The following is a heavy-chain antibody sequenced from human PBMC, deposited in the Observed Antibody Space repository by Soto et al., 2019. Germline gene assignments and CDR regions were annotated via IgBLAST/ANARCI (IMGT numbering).Heavy chain of an antibody. V-gene: IGHV3-7*01. CDR2: IKQDGSEK. Sequence: GGSLRLSCAASGFTFSSYWMSWVRQAPGKGLEWVANIKQDGSEKYYVDSVKGRFTISRDNAKNSLYLQMNSLRAEDPAVYYCARLARPTPLYYDFWSGYDYYYYMDVWGKGTTVTVSS. CDR1: GFTFSSYW. J-gene: IGHJ6*03. CDR3: ARLARPTPLYYDFWSGYDYYYYMDV. D-gene: IGHD3-3*01.